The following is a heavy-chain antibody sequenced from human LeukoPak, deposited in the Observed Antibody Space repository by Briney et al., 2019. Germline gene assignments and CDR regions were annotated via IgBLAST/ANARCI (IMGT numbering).Heavy chain of an antibody. J-gene: IGHJ4*02. CDR3: AKDPVPFSCSGGPLGWCYFDY. CDR1: GFTFSSYW. Sequence: PGGSLRLSCAASGFTFSSYWMSWVRQAPGKGLEWVANIKQDGSEKYYVDSVKGRFTISRDNAKNSLYLQMNSLRAEDTAVYYCAKDPVPFSCSGGPLGWCYFDYWGQGTLVTVSS. D-gene: IGHD2-15*01. V-gene: IGHV3-7*01. CDR2: IKQDGSEK.